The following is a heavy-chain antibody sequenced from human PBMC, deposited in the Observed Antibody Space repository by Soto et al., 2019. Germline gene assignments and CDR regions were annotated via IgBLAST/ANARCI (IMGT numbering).Heavy chain of an antibody. V-gene: IGHV3-21*01. CDR2: ISSSSSYI. D-gene: IGHD3-16*01. Sequence: EVQLVESGGGLVKPGGSLRLSCAASGFTFSSYSMNWVRQAPGKGLEWVSSISSSSSYIYYADSVKGRFTISRDNAKNSLYLQMNSLRAEDTAVYYCARRVGLLYYFDYWGQGTLVTVSS. J-gene: IGHJ4*02. CDR3: ARRVGLLYYFDY. CDR1: GFTFSSYS.